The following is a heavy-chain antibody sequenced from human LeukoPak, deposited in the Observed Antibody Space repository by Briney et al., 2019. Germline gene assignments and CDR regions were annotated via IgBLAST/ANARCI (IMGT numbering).Heavy chain of an antibody. CDR3: VKDRPNYYEGKGDYYKRDGDF. CDR2: ISSSGEFT. CDR1: GFTFHNFA. D-gene: IGHD3-22*01. V-gene: IGHV3-23*01. J-gene: IGHJ4*02. Sequence: GGSLRLSCAASGFTFHNFAMSWVRQAPGKGLEWVSSISSSGEFTFYADSVKGRFTIFRDNSRYTLYLQMNSLRAEDAAMYYCVKDRPNYYEGKGDYYKRDGDFWGQGTLVTVSA.